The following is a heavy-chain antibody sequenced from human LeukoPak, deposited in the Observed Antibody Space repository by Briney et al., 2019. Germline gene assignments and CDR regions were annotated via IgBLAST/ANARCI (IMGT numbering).Heavy chain of an antibody. D-gene: IGHD5-18*01. Sequence: GESLKISCKGSGYSFTSYWIGWVRQMPVKGLEWMGIIYPGDSDTRYSPSFQGQVTISADKSISTAYLQWSSLKASDTAMYYCARRIIPGGYSYGPDWFDPWGQGTLVTVSS. V-gene: IGHV5-51*01. J-gene: IGHJ5*02. CDR2: IYPGDSDT. CDR1: GYSFTSYW. CDR3: ARRIIPGGYSYGPDWFDP.